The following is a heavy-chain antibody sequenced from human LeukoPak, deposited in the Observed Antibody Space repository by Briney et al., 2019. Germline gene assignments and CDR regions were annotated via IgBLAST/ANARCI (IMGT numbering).Heavy chain of an antibody. CDR2: IKQDGSEK. D-gene: IGHD6-13*01. CDR1: EFIFSGYW. V-gene: IGHV3-7*01. CDR3: ARDGFVGAADY. J-gene: IGHJ4*02. Sequence: SGGSLRLSCAASEFIFSGYWMNWVRQAPGKGLEWVANIKQDGSEKQYVDSVRGRFTISRDNAKNSLYVQMNSLRVEDTAVYYCARDGFVGAADYWGQGTLVTVSS.